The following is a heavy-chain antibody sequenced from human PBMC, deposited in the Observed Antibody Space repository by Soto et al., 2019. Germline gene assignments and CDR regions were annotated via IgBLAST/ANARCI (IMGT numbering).Heavy chain of an antibody. J-gene: IGHJ5*02. Sequence: QVQLQESGPGLVKPSQTLSLTCTVSGGSISSGDHYWSWIRQPPGKGLEWIGYIYYSGRTYYNPSLKSRVTISVDTSKNQFSLKLSSVTAADTAVYYCARATIVLVPAAMVSHWFDPWSQGTLVTVSS. D-gene: IGHD2-2*01. CDR3: ARATIVLVPAAMVSHWFDP. CDR1: GGSISSGDHY. CDR2: IYYSGRT. V-gene: IGHV4-30-4*01.